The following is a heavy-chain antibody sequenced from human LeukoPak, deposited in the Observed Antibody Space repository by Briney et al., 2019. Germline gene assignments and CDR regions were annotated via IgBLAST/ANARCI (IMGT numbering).Heavy chain of an antibody. CDR3: ARAAQHLDY. V-gene: IGHV3-53*01. CDR1: GINVSSNH. CDR2: FYPGGNT. J-gene: IGHJ4*02. Sequence: GGSLRVSCAVSGINVSSNHMTWVRQAPGKGLEWVSAFYPGGNTYYTDSVKGRFTVSRDNSKNTLYLQMNSLRVEDTAVYYCARAAQHLDYWGQGTLVTVSS.